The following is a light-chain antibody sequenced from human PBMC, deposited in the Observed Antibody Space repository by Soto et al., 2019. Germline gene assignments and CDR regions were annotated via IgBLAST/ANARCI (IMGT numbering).Light chain of an antibody. V-gene: IGKV1-39*01. J-gene: IGKJ4*01. CDR2: SAS. Sequence: DIQMTQSPASLSASVGDKVTITCRARQSISTYLNWHQQIPGRAPKVLIYSASTLQSVVTSRFSGSGSGSHFPLTIKSLQPEDFATYYCQQTFSPVITFGGGTKVE. CDR1: QSISTY. CDR3: QQTFSPVIT.